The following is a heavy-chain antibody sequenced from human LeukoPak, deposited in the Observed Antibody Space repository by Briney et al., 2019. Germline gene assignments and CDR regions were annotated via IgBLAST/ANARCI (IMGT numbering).Heavy chain of an antibody. V-gene: IGHV3-23*01. CDR1: GFTFSSYA. Sequence: HPGGSLRLSCAASGFTFSSYAMSWVRQSPGKGLEWVSTISGDRTNTHYADSVKGRFSISRDNSRNTLYLQMNSLTVEDTALYYCAHDAGPTGNPFFDYWGQGTLVTVSS. CDR3: AHDAGPTGNPFFDY. J-gene: IGHJ4*02. D-gene: IGHD4-11*01. CDR2: ISGDRTNT.